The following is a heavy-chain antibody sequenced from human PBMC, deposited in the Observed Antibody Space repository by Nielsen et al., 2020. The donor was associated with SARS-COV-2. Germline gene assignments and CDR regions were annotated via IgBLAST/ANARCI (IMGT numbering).Heavy chain of an antibody. CDR2: ISSSGSTI. J-gene: IGHJ3*02. Sequence: VRQMPGKGLEWVSYISSSGSTIYYADSVKGRFTISRDNSKNTLYLQMNSLRAEDTAVYYCAKEDYYDSSGYYKKGAFDIWGQGTMVTVSS. V-gene: IGHV3-23*01. D-gene: IGHD3-22*01. CDR3: AKEDYYDSSGYYKKGAFDI.